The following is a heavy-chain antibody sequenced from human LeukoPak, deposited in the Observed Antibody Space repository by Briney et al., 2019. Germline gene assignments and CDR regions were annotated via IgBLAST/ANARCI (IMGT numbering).Heavy chain of an antibody. CDR3: ATYGSGSLNAFDI. CDR2: IRQDGSEK. CDR1: GFTFSDYW. D-gene: IGHD3-10*01. V-gene: IGHV3-7*01. Sequence: GGSLRLSCAASGFTFSDYWMSWVRQAPGKGLEWVANIRQDGSEKNYVDSVKGRFTISRDNAKNSLYLQMNSLRAEDTAVYYCATYGSGSLNAFDIWGQGTMVTVSS. J-gene: IGHJ3*02.